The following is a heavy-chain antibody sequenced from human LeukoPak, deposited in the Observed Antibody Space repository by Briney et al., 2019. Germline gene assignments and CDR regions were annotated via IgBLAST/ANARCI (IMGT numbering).Heavy chain of an antibody. CDR2: IYYSGST. Sequence: SEXLSLTCTVSGGSISSSSYYWGWIRQPPGKGVEWIGSIYYSGSTYYNPSHKSRVTISVDTSKNRFSLKLSSVTAADTAVYYCARYVDTAMAYYFDYWGQGTLVTVSS. CDR1: GGSISSSSYY. D-gene: IGHD5-18*01. CDR3: ARYVDTAMAYYFDY. V-gene: IGHV4-39*01. J-gene: IGHJ4*02.